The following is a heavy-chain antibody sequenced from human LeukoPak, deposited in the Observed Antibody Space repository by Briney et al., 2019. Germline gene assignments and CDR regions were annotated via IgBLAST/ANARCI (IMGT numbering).Heavy chain of an antibody. J-gene: IGHJ4*02. Sequence: SQTLSLTCTVSGGSMSSGGYYWSWIRQHPGKGLEWIGYIYYSGNTYYNPSFKSRVTISIDTSKNQFSLKLRSVTAADTAVYYCARDSFDSAMTGFHPPPRIFDYWGQGTLVTVSS. CDR1: GGSMSSGGYY. CDR3: ARDSFDSAMTGFHPPPRIFDY. CDR2: IYYSGNT. D-gene: IGHD3-9*01. V-gene: IGHV4-31*03.